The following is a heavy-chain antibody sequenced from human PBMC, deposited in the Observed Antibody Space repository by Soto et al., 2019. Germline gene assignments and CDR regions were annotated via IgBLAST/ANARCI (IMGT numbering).Heavy chain of an antibody. CDR1: GGSISSGGYY. CDR2: IYHSGTT. J-gene: IGHJ5*02. Sequence: SETLSLTCTVSGGSISSGGYYWSWIRQHPGKGLEWIGYIYHSGTTYYNPSLKSRVTISVDTSKNQFSLKLTSVTAADTAVYYCARHFWFQCQRSPWGLFDPWGQGTLVTGSS. D-gene: IGHD3-3*02. V-gene: IGHV4-31*03. CDR3: ARHFWFQCQRSPWGLFDP.